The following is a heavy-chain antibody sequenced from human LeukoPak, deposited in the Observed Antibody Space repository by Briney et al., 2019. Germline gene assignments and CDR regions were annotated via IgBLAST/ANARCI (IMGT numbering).Heavy chain of an antibody. J-gene: IGHJ4*02. CDR3: AKRESSSSRTASDY. D-gene: IGHD6-6*01. CDR1: GFTFSSYA. Sequence: TGGSLRLSCAASGFTFSSYAMSWVRQAPGKGLEWVSAISGSGGSTYYADSVKGRFTISRDNSKNMLYLQMNSLRAEDTAVYYCAKRESSSSRTASDYWGQGTLVTVSS. CDR2: ISGSGGST. V-gene: IGHV3-23*01.